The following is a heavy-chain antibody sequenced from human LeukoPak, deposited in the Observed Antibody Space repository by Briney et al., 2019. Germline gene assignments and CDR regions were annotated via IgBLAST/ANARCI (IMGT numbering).Heavy chain of an antibody. V-gene: IGHV1-2*02. CDR2: INPNSGGT. Sequence: GASVKVSCKASGYTFTGYYMHWVRQAPGQGLEWMGWINPNSGGTNYAQKFQGRVTMTGDTSISTAYMELSRLRSDDTAVYYCASLYYGSGGYYSHWGQGTLVTVSS. CDR3: ASLYYGSGGYYSH. CDR1: GYTFTGYY. J-gene: IGHJ4*02. D-gene: IGHD3-10*01.